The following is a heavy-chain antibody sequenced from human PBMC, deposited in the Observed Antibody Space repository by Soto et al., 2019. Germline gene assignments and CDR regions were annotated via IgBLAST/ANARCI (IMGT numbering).Heavy chain of an antibody. Sequence: QVQLVQSGAEVKKPGSSVKVSCKASGGTFSSYTISWVRQAPGQGLEWMGRIIPILGIANYAQKFQGRVTITADKSTSTAYMELSRMRPEDTDVYSCAREEGPAPAMAVGVCGMDVWGQGTTVTVSS. CDR3: AREEGPAPAMAVGVCGMDV. V-gene: IGHV1-69*08. D-gene: IGHD6-19*01. J-gene: IGHJ6*02. CDR2: IIPILGIA. CDR1: GGTFSSYT.